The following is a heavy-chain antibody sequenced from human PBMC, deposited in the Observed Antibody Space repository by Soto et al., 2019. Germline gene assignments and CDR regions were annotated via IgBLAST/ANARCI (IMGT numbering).Heavy chain of an antibody. CDR1: RGTFSSYA. J-gene: IGHJ6*02. CDR3: ARKFYSDMDGLATDV. CDR2: MRPIFGTA. Sequence: SVKLSCKPSRGTFSSYALSLVRQAPGKGLEWMGGMRPIFGTANYAQKFQGRVTITADESTSRASMELSSLRSDDTPVYYCARKFYSDMDGLATDVWGQGTKV. V-gene: IGHV1-69*01. D-gene: IGHD5-18*01.